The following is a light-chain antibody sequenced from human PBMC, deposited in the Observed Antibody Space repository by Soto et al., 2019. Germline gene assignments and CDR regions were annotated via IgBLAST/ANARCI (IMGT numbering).Light chain of an antibody. Sequence: DIQMTQSPSSLSASVGDRVTITCRASQDISSFLAWYQQKSGKAPNLLIYDASTLQSGVPSRFSGSGSGTEFTLTISSLQPEDFATYFCQQINTYPHFGQGTKVDIK. CDR1: QDISSF. CDR2: DAS. CDR3: QQINTYPH. V-gene: IGKV1-9*01. J-gene: IGKJ1*01.